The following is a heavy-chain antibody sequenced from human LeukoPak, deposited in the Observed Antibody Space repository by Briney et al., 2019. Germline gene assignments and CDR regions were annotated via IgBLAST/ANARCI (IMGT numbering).Heavy chain of an antibody. D-gene: IGHD4-23*01. V-gene: IGHV3-30*03. Sequence: GGSLRLSCAASGFTFRNYGMHWVRQAPGKGLEWVAVISFDGNSKHYADSVKGRFTVSRDNSKKPLYLQMSSLRAEDTAVYYCARGEVVTIWSSSYGMDVWGQGTTVTVSS. CDR3: ARGEVVTIWSSSYGMDV. CDR1: GFTFRNYG. J-gene: IGHJ6*02. CDR2: ISFDGNSK.